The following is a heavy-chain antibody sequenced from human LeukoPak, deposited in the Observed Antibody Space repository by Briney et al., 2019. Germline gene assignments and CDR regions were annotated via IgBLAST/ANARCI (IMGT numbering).Heavy chain of an antibody. D-gene: IGHD1-26*01. CDR2: IYPGDSDT. V-gene: IGHV5-51*01. CDR3: ARQPPYSGSPDALDI. CDR1: GYSFTSYW. Sequence: GESLKISCKGSGYSFTSYWIGWVRQMPGKGLEWMGIIYPGDSDTRYSPSFQGQVTISADKSISTAYLQWSSLKASDTAMYYCARQPPYSGSPDALDIWGQGTMVTVSS. J-gene: IGHJ3*02.